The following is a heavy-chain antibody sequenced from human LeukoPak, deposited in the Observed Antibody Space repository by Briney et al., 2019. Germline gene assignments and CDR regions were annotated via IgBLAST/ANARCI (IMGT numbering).Heavy chain of an antibody. CDR3: AKVGCSGMEWLVYSDH. CDR1: GLTFSSYA. D-gene: IGHD3-3*01. CDR2: ISGSSGHT. J-gene: IGHJ4*02. Sequence: PRGSLRLSCAPSGLTFSSYAMSWVRQAPGKGLEWVSAISGSSGHTYDADSVKGRFTISRDNSNDTVYLQMNSRRGRNTTLYYSAKVGCSGMEWLVYSDHWGQGTLVTVSS. V-gene: IGHV3-23*01.